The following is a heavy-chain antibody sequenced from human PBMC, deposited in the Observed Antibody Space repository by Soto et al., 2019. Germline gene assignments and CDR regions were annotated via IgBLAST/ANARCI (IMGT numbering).Heavy chain of an antibody. CDR1: GGSVSNSNYY. CDR3: VSQRTSGLTQGYFDY. CDR2: VYYRGRS. D-gene: IGHD7-27*01. V-gene: IGHV4-39*01. J-gene: IGHJ4*02. Sequence: PSETLSLTCTVSGGSVSNSNYYWGWIRQSPGKGLEWIGSVYYRGRSYSKSPVKSRVTISVDTSNNQFSLNLISVTASDTAVYFCVSQRTSGLTQGYFDYWCPGARVTASS.